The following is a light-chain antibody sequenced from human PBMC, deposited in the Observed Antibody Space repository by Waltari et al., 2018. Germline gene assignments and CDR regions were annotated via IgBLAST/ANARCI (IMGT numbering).Light chain of an antibody. Sequence: SAMASQSVSRTLAWYQQKPGHAPRVLIYGACTRATGIPERVSGGGSGTDFSLTISRLEPEDFAVYYCQHYVRLPATFGQGTKVEIK. V-gene: IGKV3-20*01. CDR2: GAC. CDR3: QHYVRLPAT. J-gene: IGKJ1*01. CDR1: QSVSRT.